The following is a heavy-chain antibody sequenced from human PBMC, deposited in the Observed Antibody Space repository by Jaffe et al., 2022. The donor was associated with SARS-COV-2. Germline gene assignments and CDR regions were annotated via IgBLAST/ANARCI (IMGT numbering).Heavy chain of an antibody. CDR3: AREGGGSSWHNYYYYYGMDV. V-gene: IGHV1-18*01. D-gene: IGHD6-13*01. J-gene: IGHJ6*02. CDR1: GYTFTSYG. CDR2: ISAYNGNT. Sequence: QVQLVQSGAEVKKPGASVKVSCKASGYTFTSYGISWVRQAPGQGLEWMGWISAYNGNTNYAQKLQGRVTMTTDTSTSTAYMELRSLRSDDTAVYYCAREGGGSSWHNYYYYYGMDVWGQGTTVTVSS.